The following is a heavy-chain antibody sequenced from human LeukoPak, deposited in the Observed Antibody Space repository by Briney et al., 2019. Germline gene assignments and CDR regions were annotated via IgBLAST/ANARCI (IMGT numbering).Heavy chain of an antibody. CDR3: ARDRGGTTIFGVVSDFDY. J-gene: IGHJ4*02. V-gene: IGHV3-33*01. D-gene: IGHD3-3*01. CDR1: GFTFSRHG. Sequence: GGSLRLSCAASGFTFSRHGMHWVRQAPGKGLEWVAVIWPDGSEKYYADSVEGRFTISRDTSKNTLYLHMNSLRAEDTAVYYCARDRGGTTIFGVVSDFDYWGQGTLVAVSS. CDR2: IWPDGSEK.